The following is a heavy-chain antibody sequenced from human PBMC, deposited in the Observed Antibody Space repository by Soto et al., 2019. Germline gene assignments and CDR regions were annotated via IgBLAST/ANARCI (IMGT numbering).Heavy chain of an antibody. D-gene: IGHD4-17*01. CDR1: GYSFTRYD. J-gene: IGHJ4*02. V-gene: IGHV1-8*01. CDR2: VNPNSGDT. Sequence: QVQLVQSGAEVKKPGASVKVSCKASGYSFTRYDIHWVRQATGQGLEWMGGVNPNSGDTGYTQKFQGRLTMTSDTSISTAYMDLSSLSSGDTAVYYCAAVRGSTVTTFPLDYWGQGTLVTVSS. CDR3: AAVRGSTVTTFPLDY.